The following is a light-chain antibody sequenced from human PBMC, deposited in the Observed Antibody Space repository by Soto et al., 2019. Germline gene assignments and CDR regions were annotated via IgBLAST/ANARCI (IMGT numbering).Light chain of an antibody. V-gene: IGLV2-14*01. CDR2: EVN. J-gene: IGLJ2*01. CDR1: SSDVGVYNY. Sequence: QSALTQPASVSGSPGQSITISCTGTSSDVGVYNYVSWYQQHPGKAPKLMIYEVNNRPSGVSNRFSGSKSGNTASLTISGLQAEDEAEYYCSSYTITSTVIFGGGTKLTVL. CDR3: SSYTITSTVI.